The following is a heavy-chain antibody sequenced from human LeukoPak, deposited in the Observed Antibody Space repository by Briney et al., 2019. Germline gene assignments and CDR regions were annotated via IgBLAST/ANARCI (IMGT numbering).Heavy chain of an antibody. V-gene: IGHV4-59*01. CDR3: ARGRAWDYYYYYMDV. CDR1: GGSISSYY. CDR2: IYYSGSP. J-gene: IGHJ6*03. Sequence: SETLSLTCTVSGGSISSYYWSWIRQPPGKGLEWIGYIYYSGSPNYSPSLKSRVTISVDTSKNQFSLKLSSVTAADTAVYYCARGRAWDYYYYYMDVWGKGTTVTVSS. D-gene: IGHD1-26*01.